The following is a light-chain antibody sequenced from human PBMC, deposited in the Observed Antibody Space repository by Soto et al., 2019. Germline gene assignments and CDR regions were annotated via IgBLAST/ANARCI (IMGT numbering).Light chain of an antibody. V-gene: IGLV2-14*01. CDR1: SSDVGGYNY. CDR2: EVS. J-gene: IGLJ1*01. Sequence: QSALTQPASVSGSPGQSITISCTGTSSDVGGYNYVSWYQQHPGKAPKLMIYEVSNRPSGVSHRFSGSKSGNTASLTISGLQTEDEADYYCLSYTRRSTRVFGTGTKLTVL. CDR3: LSYTRRSTRV.